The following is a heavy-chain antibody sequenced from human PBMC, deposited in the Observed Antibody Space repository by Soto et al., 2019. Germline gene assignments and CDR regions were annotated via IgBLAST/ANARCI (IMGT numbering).Heavy chain of an antibody. V-gene: IGHV1-69*01. D-gene: IGHD5-18*01. CDR1: GGTFSSYA. J-gene: IGHJ6*02. CDR2: LIPIFGTA. CDR3: ARKGTAMVTDYYAYGMDV. Sequence: QVQLVQSGAEVKKPGSSVKVSCKASGGTFSSYAISWVRQAPGQGLEWMGGLIPIFGTANYAQKFQGRVTITADESTSTAYMELSSLRSEDTAVYYCARKGTAMVTDYYAYGMDVWGQGTKVTVSS.